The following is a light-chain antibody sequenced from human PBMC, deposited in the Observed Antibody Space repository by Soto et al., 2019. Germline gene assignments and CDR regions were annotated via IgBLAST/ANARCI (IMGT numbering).Light chain of an antibody. Sequence: EIVLTPSPGTLSLSPGERATLSCRASQSVSSSYLAWYQQKPGQAPRLLIYGASSRATGIPDRFSGSGSGTDFTLTISRLEPEDFAVYYCQQYGSFRTFGQGTKVDIK. V-gene: IGKV3-20*01. CDR2: GAS. J-gene: IGKJ1*01. CDR3: QQYGSFRT. CDR1: QSVSSSY.